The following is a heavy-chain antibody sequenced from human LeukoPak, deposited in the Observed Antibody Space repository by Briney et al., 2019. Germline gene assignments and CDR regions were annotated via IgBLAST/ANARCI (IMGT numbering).Heavy chain of an antibody. Sequence: ASVKVSCKVSGDTLTYFSIHWVRQAPGKGLEWMRGFEPADGKTIYAQKFQGRVTMTEDTSTDTAYLQLSSLRSEDTAVYYCASLEGTGYWGQGTLVTVSS. CDR3: ASLEGTGY. J-gene: IGHJ4*02. CDR1: GDTLTYFS. CDR2: FEPADGKT. V-gene: IGHV1-24*01. D-gene: IGHD1-1*01.